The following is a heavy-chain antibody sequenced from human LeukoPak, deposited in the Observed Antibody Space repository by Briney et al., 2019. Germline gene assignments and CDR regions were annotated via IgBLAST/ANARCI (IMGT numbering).Heavy chain of an antibody. V-gene: IGHV3-74*01. CDR3: AKKIKFGGVIAKEADI. D-gene: IGHD3-16*02. J-gene: IGHJ3*02. CDR2: INSDGSWT. CDR1: GNYW. Sequence: GGSLRLSCAASGNYWMHWVRQAPGQGLVWVSHINSDGSWTGYADSVKGRFTISKDNAKNTAYLPMNGLRAEDSGVYYCAKKIKFGGVIAKEADIWGQGTMVTVSS.